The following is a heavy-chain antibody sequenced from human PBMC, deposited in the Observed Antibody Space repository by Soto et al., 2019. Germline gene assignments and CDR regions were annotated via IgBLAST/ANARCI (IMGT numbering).Heavy chain of an antibody. CDR2: IWYDGINK. Sequence: QVQLVESGGGVVQPGRSLRLSCAASGFAFNTYGMHWVRQAPGKGLEWVAVIWYDGINKDYGDSVKGRFTISRDNSKNMLYLEMNSLRVEDTVVYYCARIDHLHAEGMDVRGQGTTVTVSS. CDR3: ARIDHLHAEGMDV. CDR1: GFAFNTYG. J-gene: IGHJ6*02. V-gene: IGHV3-33*01.